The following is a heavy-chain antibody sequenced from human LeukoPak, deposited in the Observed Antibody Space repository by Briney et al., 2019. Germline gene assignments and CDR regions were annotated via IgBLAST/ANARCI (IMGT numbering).Heavy chain of an antibody. Sequence: GGSLRLSCAASGFTFSSYAMSWVRQAPGKGMEWVSAISGSGGSTYYADCVKGRFTIYRENSKNRVYLQMNGLRAEDTAVYYCAKGGLGHLDYWGQGTLVTVSS. V-gene: IGHV3-23*01. CDR1: GFTFSSYA. CDR2: ISGSGGST. D-gene: IGHD4-17*01. J-gene: IGHJ4*02. CDR3: AKGGLGHLDY.